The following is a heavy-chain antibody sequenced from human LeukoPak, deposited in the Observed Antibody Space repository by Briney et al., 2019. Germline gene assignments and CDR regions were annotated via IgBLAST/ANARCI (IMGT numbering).Heavy chain of an antibody. V-gene: IGHV3-48*04. D-gene: IGHD1/OR15-1a*01. CDR2: ISSESTTM. CDR3: ARGNIGWAVGPPDY. Sequence: GGSLRLSCAASGFTFSGYKMNWVRQAPGKGLEWASYISSESTTMYYADSVKGRFTISRDNAKNSLYLQMNSLRVEDTAVYYCARGNIGWAVGPPDYWGQGTLVTVSS. CDR1: GFTFSGYK. J-gene: IGHJ4*02.